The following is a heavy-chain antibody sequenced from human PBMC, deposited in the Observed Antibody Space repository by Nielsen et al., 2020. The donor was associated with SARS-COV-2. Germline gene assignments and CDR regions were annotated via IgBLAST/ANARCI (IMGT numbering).Heavy chain of an antibody. Sequence: SETLSLTCTVSRGSISSSSYYWGWIRQPPGKGLEWIGSIYYSGSTYYNPSLKSRVTISVDTSKNQFSLKLSSVTAADTAVYYCARRDFWSGYYTPYGMDVWGQGTTVTVSS. J-gene: IGHJ6*02. V-gene: IGHV4-39*01. CDR3: ARRDFWSGYYTPYGMDV. CDR1: RGSISSSSYY. D-gene: IGHD3-3*01. CDR2: IYYSGST.